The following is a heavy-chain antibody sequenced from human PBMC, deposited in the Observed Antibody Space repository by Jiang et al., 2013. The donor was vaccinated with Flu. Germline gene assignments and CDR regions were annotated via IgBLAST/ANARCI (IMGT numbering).Heavy chain of an antibody. CDR3: ARRSPTDY. Sequence: GSELKKPGASVKISCKTSGYSFTTYSINWVRQAPGQGLEWMGWINPNTGNPIYAQGFTGRFVFSLDTSVSTAYLQINNLETEDTAIYYCARRSPTDYWGLGTLVTVSS. CDR2: INPNTGNP. CDR1: GYSFTTYS. D-gene: IGHD4-17*01. J-gene: IGHJ1*01. V-gene: IGHV7-4-1*02.